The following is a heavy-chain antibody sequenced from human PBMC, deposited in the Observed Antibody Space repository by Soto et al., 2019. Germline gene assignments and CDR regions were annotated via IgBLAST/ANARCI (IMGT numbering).Heavy chain of an antibody. CDR2: ISYDGSNK. CDR1: GFTFSSYA. Sequence: QVQLVESGGGVVQPGRSLRLSCAASGFTFSSYAMHWVRQAPCKGLEWVAVISYDGSNKYYADSVKGRFTISRDNSKNTLYLPMNSLRAEDTAVYYCARVPSSSGRAHFDYWGQGTLVTVSS. V-gene: IGHV3-30-3*01. CDR3: ARVPSSSGRAHFDY. D-gene: IGHD2-15*01. J-gene: IGHJ4*02.